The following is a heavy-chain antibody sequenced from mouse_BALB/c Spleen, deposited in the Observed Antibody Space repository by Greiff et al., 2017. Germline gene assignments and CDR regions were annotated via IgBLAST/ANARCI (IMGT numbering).Heavy chain of an antibody. CDR3: ARQNYDYGLFAY. CDR2: ISSGGGST. J-gene: IGHJ3*01. Sequence: DVMLVESGGGLVKPGGSLKLSCAASGFAFSSYDMSWVRQTPEKRLEWVAYISSGGGSTYYPDTVKGRFTISRDNAKNTLYLQMSSLKSEDTAMYYCARQNYDYGLFAYWGQGTLVTVSA. CDR1: GFAFSSYD. D-gene: IGHD2-4*01. V-gene: IGHV5-12-1*01.